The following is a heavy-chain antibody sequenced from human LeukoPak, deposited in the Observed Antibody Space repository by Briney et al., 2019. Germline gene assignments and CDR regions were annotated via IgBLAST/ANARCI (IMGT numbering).Heavy chain of an antibody. D-gene: IGHD4-17*01. Sequence: GGALRLSRAASGFTFDDYVMSWVREAPGKGLECVSGINWNGGSTGYADSVKGQFTTTRDNAKNSLYLQMNRLRDEDTALYYCARRGGDYDAFDIWGQGTMVTVSS. CDR1: GFTFDDYV. CDR2: INWNGGST. J-gene: IGHJ3*02. V-gene: IGHV3-20*04. CDR3: ARRGGDYDAFDI.